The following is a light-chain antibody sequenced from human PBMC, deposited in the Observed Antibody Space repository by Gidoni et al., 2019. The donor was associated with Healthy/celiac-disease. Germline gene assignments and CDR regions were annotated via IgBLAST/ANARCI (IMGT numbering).Light chain of an antibody. CDR2: EGS. CDR1: SSDVGSYHL. CDR3: CSYAGSSTYV. J-gene: IGLJ1*01. Sequence: QSALTQPASVSGSPGQSITISCTGTSSDVGSYHLVSWYQQHPGKAPKLMIYEGSKRPSGVSNRFSGSKSGNTASLKISGLQAEDEADYYCCSYAGSSTYVFGTGTKVTVL. V-gene: IGLV2-23*01.